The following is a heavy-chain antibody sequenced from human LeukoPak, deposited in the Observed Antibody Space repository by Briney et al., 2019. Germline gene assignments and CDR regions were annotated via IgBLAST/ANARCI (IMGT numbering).Heavy chain of an antibody. CDR2: ISAYNGNT. V-gene: IGHV1-18*01. CDR1: GYTYTSYG. J-gene: IGHJ6*03. Sequence: ASVKVSCKASGYTYTSYGISWVRQAPGQGLEWMGWISAYNGNTNYAQKFQGRVTMTRDTSISTAYMELSRLRSDDTAVYYCARDRADSSLYYYYYMDVWGKGTTVTVSS. CDR3: ARDRADSSLYYYYYMDV. D-gene: IGHD3-22*01.